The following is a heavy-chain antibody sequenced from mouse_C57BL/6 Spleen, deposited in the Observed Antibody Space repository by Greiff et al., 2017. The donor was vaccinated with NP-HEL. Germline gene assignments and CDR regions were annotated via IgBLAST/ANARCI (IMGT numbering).Heavy chain of an antibody. D-gene: IGHD2-3*01. V-gene: IGHV1-82*01. CDR3: ARSIYDGSFAY. CDR1: GYAFSSSW. J-gene: IGHJ3*01. Sequence: QVQLQQSGPELVKPGASVKISCKASGYAFSSSWMNWVKQRPGKGLEWIGRIYPGDGDTTYNGKFKGKATLTADKSSSTAYMQLSSLTSEDSAVYFCARSIYDGSFAYWGQGTLVTVSA. CDR2: IYPGDGDT.